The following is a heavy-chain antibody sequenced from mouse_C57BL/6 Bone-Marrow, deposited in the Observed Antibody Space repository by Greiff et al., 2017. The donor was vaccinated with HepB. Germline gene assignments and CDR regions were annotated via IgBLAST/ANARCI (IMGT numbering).Heavy chain of an antibody. CDR3: TTPLYYAMDY. CDR1: GYTFTDYY. V-gene: IGHV1-26*01. J-gene: IGHJ4*01. Sequence: EVQLQQSGPELVKPGASVKISCKASGYTFTDYYMNWVKQSHGKSLEWIGDINPNNGGTSYNQKFKGKATLTVDKSSSTAYMELRSLTSEDSAVYYCTTPLYYAMDYWGQGTSVTVSS. CDR2: INPNNGGT.